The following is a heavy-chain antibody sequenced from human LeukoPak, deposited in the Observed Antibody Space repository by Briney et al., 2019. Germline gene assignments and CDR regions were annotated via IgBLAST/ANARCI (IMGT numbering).Heavy chain of an antibody. J-gene: IGHJ6*02. CDR3: ARVDVVSGSYFYYYYGMDV. Sequence: ASVKVSRKASGGTFSSYAISWVRQAPGQGLEWMGGIIPIFGTANYAQKFQGRVTITADESTSTAYMELSSLRSEDTAVYYCARVDVVSGSYFYYYYGMDVWGQGTTVTVSS. D-gene: IGHD1-26*01. V-gene: IGHV1-69*13. CDR2: IIPIFGTA. CDR1: GGTFSSYA.